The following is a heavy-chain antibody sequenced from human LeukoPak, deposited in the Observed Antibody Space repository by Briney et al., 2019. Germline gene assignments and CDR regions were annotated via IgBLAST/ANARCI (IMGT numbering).Heavy chain of an antibody. CDR2: IKHDGSEK. CDR3: ARGGGRSWYLDN. D-gene: IGHD6-13*01. V-gene: IGHV3-7*01. Sequence: GGSLRLSCAASGFTFSIYWMSWVRQAPGKGLEWVANIKHDGSEKYYVDSVKGRFTISRDNAKNSLYLQMNSLRAEDTAVYYCARGGGRSWYLDNWGQGTLVTVSS. CDR1: GFTFSIYW. J-gene: IGHJ4*02.